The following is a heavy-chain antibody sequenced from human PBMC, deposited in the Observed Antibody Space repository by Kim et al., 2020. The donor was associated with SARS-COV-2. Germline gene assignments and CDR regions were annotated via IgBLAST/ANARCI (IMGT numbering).Heavy chain of an antibody. D-gene: IGHD6-13*01. V-gene: IGHV1-18*01. J-gene: IGHJ4*02. CDR2: INTNTGDA. CDR1: GYTFTHYDG. Sequence: ASVKVSCKASGYTFTHYDGFTWVRQAPGRGLERMGWINTNTGDANYARTLQGRLTMTTDTSTNTAYMELTSLRSDDTAVYYCAIRGHQLADYWRQGTLVTVSS. CDR3: AIRGHQLADY.